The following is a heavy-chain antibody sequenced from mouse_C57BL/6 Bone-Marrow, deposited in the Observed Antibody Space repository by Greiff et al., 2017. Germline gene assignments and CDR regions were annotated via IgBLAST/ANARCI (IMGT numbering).Heavy chain of an antibody. CDR2: IYPGDGDT. Sequence: VQLQESGAELVKPGASVKISCKASGYAFSSYWMNWVKQRPGKGLEWIGQIYPGDGDTNYNGKFKGKATLTADKSSSTAYMQLNSLTSEDSAVYFCARGGTGAAWFAYWGQGTLVTVSA. J-gene: IGHJ3*01. V-gene: IGHV1-80*01. CDR3: ARGGTGAAWFAY. CDR1: GYAFSSYW. D-gene: IGHD4-1*01.